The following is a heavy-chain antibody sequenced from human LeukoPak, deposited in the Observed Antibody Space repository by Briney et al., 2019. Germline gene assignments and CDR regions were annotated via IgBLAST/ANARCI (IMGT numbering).Heavy chain of an antibody. V-gene: IGHV4-39*01. CDR3: ARHRFGHLFDY. Sequence: PSENLSLTCTVSGGSISSSSYYWGWIRQPPGKGLEWIGSIYYSGSTYYNPSLKSRVTISVDTSKNQFSLKLSSVTAADTAVYYCARHRFGHLFDYWGQGTLVTVSS. J-gene: IGHJ4*02. CDR2: IYYSGST. D-gene: IGHD3-16*01. CDR1: GGSISSSSYY.